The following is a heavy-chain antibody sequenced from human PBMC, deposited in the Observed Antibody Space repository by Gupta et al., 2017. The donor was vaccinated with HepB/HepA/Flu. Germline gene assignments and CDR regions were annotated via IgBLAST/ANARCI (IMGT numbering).Heavy chain of an antibody. CDR2: ISGSGGST. D-gene: IGHD6-6*01. Sequence: EVQLLEYGGGLVQPGGSLRLSCAGSGFTFSSHAMSWVRQAPGRGLEWVSAISGSGGSTYYADSVKGRFTISRDNAKNTLYLQMNSLRAEDTAVYYCAKDQSGLAARGPPDYWGQGTLVTVSS. V-gene: IGHV3-23*01. J-gene: IGHJ4*02. CDR1: GFTFSSHA. CDR3: AKDQSGLAARGPPDY.